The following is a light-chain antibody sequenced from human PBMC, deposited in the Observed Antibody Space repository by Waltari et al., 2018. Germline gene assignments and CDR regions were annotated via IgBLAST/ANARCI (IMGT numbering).Light chain of an antibody. CDR3: QSYDNSFVI. CDR1: NSNIGAGYY. V-gene: IGLV1-40*01. CDR2: RDS. Sequence: QSVLTQPPSVSGAPGQRVTISCTGSNSNIGAGYYVHWYQQLPGTAPKLLIYRDSRRPSGVPDRFSGSKSGPSASLAITGLQAEDEADYYCQSYDNSFVIFGGGTKLTVL. J-gene: IGLJ2*01.